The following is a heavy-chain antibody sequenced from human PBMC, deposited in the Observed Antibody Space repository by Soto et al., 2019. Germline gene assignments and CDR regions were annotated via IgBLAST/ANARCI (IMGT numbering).Heavy chain of an antibody. Sequence: QVQLVESGGGVVQPGRSLRLSCPASGFPFSSYGMPWVRQAPGKGLEWVAHISYDGSNKHYTDSVKGRFTISRDNSKNMLYLQMSSLRAEDTAVYYCAGGQYYFDYCGQGTRVSVSS. J-gene: IGHJ4*02. CDR1: GFPFSSYG. CDR2: ISYDGSNK. CDR3: AGGQYYFDY. D-gene: IGHD2-15*01. V-gene: IGHV3-30*03.